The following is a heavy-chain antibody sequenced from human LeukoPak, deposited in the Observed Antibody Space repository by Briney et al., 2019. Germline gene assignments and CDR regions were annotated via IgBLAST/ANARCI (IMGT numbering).Heavy chain of an antibody. D-gene: IGHD2-2*01. CDR3: ARRFCSSTTCAGTPRGAFDI. Sequence: ASVKVSCKAVGYAFTSYYMHWVRQAPGQGLEWMGIMNPSGGDADYAQNFQGRVTMTWDTSTSTGYMELSSLRSEDTAVYYCARRFCSSTTCAGTPRGAFDIWGQGTLVTVSS. CDR1: GYAFTSYY. J-gene: IGHJ4*02. V-gene: IGHV1-46*01. CDR2: MNPSGGDA.